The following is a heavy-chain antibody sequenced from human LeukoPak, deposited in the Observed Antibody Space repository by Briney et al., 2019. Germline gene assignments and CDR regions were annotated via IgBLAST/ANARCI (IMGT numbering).Heavy chain of an antibody. Sequence: SETLSLTCSVSGVSISDNNFYWAWIRQPPGKGLEWIGIFYYSGGTYYNPPLQSRVTISGDTSQNLFSLHLRSATVADTAIYFCARMSFAFDPSFFDYWGHGALVPVSS. CDR3: ARMSFAFDPSFFDY. CDR1: GVSISDNNFY. V-gene: IGHV4-39*01. J-gene: IGHJ4*01. D-gene: IGHD3-3*01. CDR2: FYYSGGT.